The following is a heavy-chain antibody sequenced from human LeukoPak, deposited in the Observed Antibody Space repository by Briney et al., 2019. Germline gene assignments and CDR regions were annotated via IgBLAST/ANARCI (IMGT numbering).Heavy chain of an antibody. V-gene: IGHV3-23*01. CDR3: AKFSQVGATRDAFDI. J-gene: IGHJ3*02. Sequence: PGGSLRLSCAASGFTVTTYAMSWVRQAPGKGLEWVSAISSGGSTYYADSVKGRFTISRDNSKNTLYLQMHSLRAEDTAVYYCAKFSQVGATRDAFDIWGQGTMVTVSS. CDR2: ISSGGST. D-gene: IGHD1-26*01. CDR1: GFTVTTYA.